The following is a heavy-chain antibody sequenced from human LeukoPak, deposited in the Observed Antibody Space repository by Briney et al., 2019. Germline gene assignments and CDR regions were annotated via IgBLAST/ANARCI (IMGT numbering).Heavy chain of an antibody. Sequence: PSETLSLTCTVSGGSISSYYWSWIRQPPGKGLEWIGYIYYSGSTNYNPSLKSRVTISVDTSKNQFSLKLSSVTAADTAVYYCARDGYGRLYYYYGMDVWGQGTTVTVSS. D-gene: IGHD4-17*01. CDR3: ARDGYGRLYYYYGMDV. V-gene: IGHV4-59*01. CDR2: IYYSGST. J-gene: IGHJ6*02. CDR1: GGSISSYY.